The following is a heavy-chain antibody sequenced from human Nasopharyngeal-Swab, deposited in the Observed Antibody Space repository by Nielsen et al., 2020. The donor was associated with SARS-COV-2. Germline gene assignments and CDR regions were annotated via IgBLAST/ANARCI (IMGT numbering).Heavy chain of an antibody. CDR1: GGSFSGYY. Sequence: SETLSLTCAVYGGSFSGYYWSWIRQPPGEGLEWIGEINHSGSTNYNPPLKSRVTISVDTSKNQFSLKLSSVTAADTAVYYCARGSLGSFSTVTRIYGMDVWGQGTTVTVSS. J-gene: IGHJ6*02. D-gene: IGHD4-17*01. CDR3: ARGSLGSFSTVTRIYGMDV. CDR2: INHSGST. V-gene: IGHV4-34*01.